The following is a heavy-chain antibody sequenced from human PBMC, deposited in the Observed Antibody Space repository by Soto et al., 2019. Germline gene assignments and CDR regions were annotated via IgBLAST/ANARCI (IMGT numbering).Heavy chain of an antibody. V-gene: IGHV4-4*02. D-gene: IGHD2-8*01. J-gene: IGHJ6*02. CDR3: ARRTWGMDV. Sequence: QVQLQESGPGLVKPSGTLSLTSAVSGASISSSNWWSWVRRPPGKGLAGIGEIYHIGHTNYNPSLESRVTISVDKSKNKFSLRLSSVTAADTAVYYCARRTWGMDVWGQGTTVIVSS. CDR2: IYHIGHT. CDR1: GASISSSNW.